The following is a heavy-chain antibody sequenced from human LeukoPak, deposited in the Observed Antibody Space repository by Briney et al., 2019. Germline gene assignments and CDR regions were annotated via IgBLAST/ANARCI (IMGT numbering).Heavy chain of an antibody. J-gene: IGHJ4*02. V-gene: IGHV3-48*03. CDR3: ARDVEAAAGKDLFDY. D-gene: IGHD6-13*01. Sequence: PGGSLRLSCAVSGFTFRSYEMNWVRQAPGKGLEWVSYISSSGSTIYYADSVKGRFTISRDNAKNSLYLQMNSLRAEDTAVYYCARDVEAAAGKDLFDYWGQGTLVTVSS. CDR1: GFTFRSYE. CDR2: ISSSGSTI.